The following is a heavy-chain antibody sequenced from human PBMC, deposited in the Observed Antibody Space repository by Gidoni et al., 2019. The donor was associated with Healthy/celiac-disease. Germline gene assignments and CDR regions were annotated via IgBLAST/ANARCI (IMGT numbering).Heavy chain of an antibody. J-gene: IGHJ3*02. V-gene: IGHV3-23*01. D-gene: IGHD7-27*01. CDR1: GFTFSSYA. CDR3: AKDLTGDDAFDI. Sequence: EVQLLESGGGLVQPGGSLRLSCAASGFTFSSYAMSWVRPAPGKGLEWVSAISGSGGSTYYADSVKGRFTISRDNSKNTLYLQMNSLRAEDTAVYYCAKDLTGDDAFDIWGQGTMVTVSS. CDR2: ISGSGGST.